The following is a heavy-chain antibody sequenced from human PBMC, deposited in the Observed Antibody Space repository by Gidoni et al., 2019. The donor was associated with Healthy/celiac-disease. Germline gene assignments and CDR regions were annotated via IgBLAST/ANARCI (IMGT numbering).Heavy chain of an antibody. CDR1: GGSISSRSYY. CDR3: ARCGIGSSSWQNWFDP. D-gene: IGHD6-13*01. J-gene: IGHJ5*02. Sequence: QLQLQESGPGLVKPSETLSLTCTVSGGSISSRSYYWGWIRQPPGKGLEWIGSLHYSGSTYYNPSLKRRVTISVDTSKNQFSLKLSSVTAADTAGYYCARCGIGSSSWQNWFDPWGQGTLVTVSS. CDR2: LHYSGST. V-gene: IGHV4-39*01.